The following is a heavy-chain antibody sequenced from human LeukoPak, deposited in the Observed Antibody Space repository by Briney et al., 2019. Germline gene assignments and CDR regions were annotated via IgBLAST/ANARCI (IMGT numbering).Heavy chain of an antibody. CDR3: AKDLRRARGSSSWGDYFDY. D-gene: IGHD6-6*01. Sequence: GGSLRLSCAASGFTVSSNYMSWVRQAPGKGLEWVSVIYSGGSTYYADSVKGRFTISRDNSKNTLYLQMNSLRAEDTAVYYCAKDLRRARGSSSWGDYFDYWGQGTLVTVSS. CDR1: GFTVSSNY. J-gene: IGHJ4*02. V-gene: IGHV3-53*01. CDR2: IYSGGST.